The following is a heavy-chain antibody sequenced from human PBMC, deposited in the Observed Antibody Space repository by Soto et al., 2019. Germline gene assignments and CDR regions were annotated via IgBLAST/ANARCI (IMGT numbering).Heavy chain of an antibody. Sequence: GESLKISCKGSGYSFTSYWIGWVRQMPGKGLEWMGIVYPGDSDTKYNPSFQGQVTISADKSITTTYLQWSSLKASDTAIYYCAASIFYYGMDVWGQGTTVTVSS. CDR2: VYPGDSDT. V-gene: IGHV5-51*01. CDR1: GYSFTSYW. CDR3: AASIFYYGMDV. J-gene: IGHJ6*02.